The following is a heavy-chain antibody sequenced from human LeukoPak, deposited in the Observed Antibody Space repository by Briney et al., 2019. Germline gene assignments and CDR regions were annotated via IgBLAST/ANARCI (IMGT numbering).Heavy chain of an antibody. V-gene: IGHV3-7*01. CDR3: ARDSAGNDY. J-gene: IGHJ4*02. CDR1: AFTLSTYW. Sequence: PGRSPRLSRAASAFTLSTYWMSSVRPAPGKGLEWVANIKQDGSEKYYVDSVKGRFTISRDNAKNSLYLQMNSLRAEDTAMYYCARDSAGNDYWGQGTLVTVSS. D-gene: IGHD6-13*01. CDR2: IKQDGSEK.